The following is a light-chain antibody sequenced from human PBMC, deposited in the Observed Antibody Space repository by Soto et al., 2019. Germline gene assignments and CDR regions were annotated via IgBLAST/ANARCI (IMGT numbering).Light chain of an antibody. V-gene: IGKV3-15*01. Sequence: EIVMTQSPATLSVSPGERATLSCRASQSVSTSLAWYQQKPGQAPRLLISGASTRATGVPARFSGSGSETEFTLTISSLQSEDFAVYYCQQYNNWWTFGQGTTLEIK. CDR3: QQYNNWWT. CDR1: QSVSTS. J-gene: IGKJ1*01. CDR2: GAS.